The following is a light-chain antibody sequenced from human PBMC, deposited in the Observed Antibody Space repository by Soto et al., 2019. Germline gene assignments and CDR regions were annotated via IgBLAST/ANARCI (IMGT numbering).Light chain of an antibody. J-gene: IGLJ2*01. CDR1: SSDIGDYKY. Sequence: QSALTQPASVSGSPGQSITISCTGSSSDIGDYKYVSWYKQHPGKAPKLMIYDVSNRPSGVSNRFSGSKSGKTASLTISGLQAEDEADYYCSSYTSTNFVIFGGGTKVTVL. V-gene: IGLV2-14*03. CDR2: DVS. CDR3: SSYTSTNFVI.